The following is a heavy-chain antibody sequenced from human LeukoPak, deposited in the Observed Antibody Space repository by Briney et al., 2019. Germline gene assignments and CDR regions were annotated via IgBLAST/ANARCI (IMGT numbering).Heavy chain of an antibody. CDR3: TTEKYGEHRWGMDV. V-gene: IGHV3-15*01. CDR2: IKSLSNGGTS. CDR1: GFTFTDTW. D-gene: IGHD4/OR15-4a*01. Sequence: GGSLRLSCAASGFTFTDTWMSWVRQAPGRGLEWVGRIKSLSNGGTSEYAAPVEGRFTISRDGSKDTLFLQMNSLKSDDTAIYYCTTEKYGEHRWGMDVWGHGTTVTVSS. J-gene: IGHJ6*02.